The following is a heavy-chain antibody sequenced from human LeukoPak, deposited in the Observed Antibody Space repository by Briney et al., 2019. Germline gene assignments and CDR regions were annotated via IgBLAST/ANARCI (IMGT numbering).Heavy chain of an antibody. J-gene: IGHJ6*02. CDR3: TTDYGTPSFYYYYGMDV. CDR1: GFTFSNAW. CDR2: IKSKTDGGTT. V-gene: IGHV3-15*01. D-gene: IGHD3-10*01. Sequence: PGGFLRLSCAASGFTFSNAWMSWVRQAPGKGLEWVGRIKSKTDGGTTDYAAPVKGRFTISRDDSKNTLYLQMNSLKTEDTAVYYCTTDYGTPSFYYYYGMDVWGQGTTVTVSS.